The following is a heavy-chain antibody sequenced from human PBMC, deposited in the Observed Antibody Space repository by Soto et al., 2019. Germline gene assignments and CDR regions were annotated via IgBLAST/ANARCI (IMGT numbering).Heavy chain of an antibody. Sequence: QVPLVQSGAEVKKPGSSVKVSCKASGGTFSSYAISWVRQAPGQGLEWMGGIIPIVGTANYAQKFQGRVTITADESTSTGYIELSRLRSEDKAVYYCTFYYYDSSGYYYRFDYWGQGALVIVSS. D-gene: IGHD3-22*01. CDR1: GGTFSSYA. J-gene: IGHJ4*02. V-gene: IGHV1-69*01. CDR2: IIPIVGTA. CDR3: TFYYYDSSGYYYRFDY.